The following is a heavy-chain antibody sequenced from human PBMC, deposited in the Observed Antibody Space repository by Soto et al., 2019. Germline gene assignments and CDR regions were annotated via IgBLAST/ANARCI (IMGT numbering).Heavy chain of an antibody. V-gene: IGHV3-23*01. CDR1: GFTFSDYV. CDR3: VKGERRQEDYLDY. J-gene: IGHJ4*02. Sequence: PGGSLRLSCAASGFTFSDYVMRWVRQAPGKGLEWVSSLSSSGDTYYADSVKGRFTISRDTSKNTLYLQMNSLRVEDTAIYYCVKGERRQEDYLDYWGQGTLVTASS. CDR2: LSSSGDT. D-gene: IGHD1-1*01.